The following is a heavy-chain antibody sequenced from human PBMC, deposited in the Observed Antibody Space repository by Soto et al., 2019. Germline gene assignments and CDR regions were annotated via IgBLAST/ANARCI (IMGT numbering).Heavy chain of an antibody. J-gene: IGHJ4*02. CDR1: GFTFSNAW. V-gene: IGHV3-15*01. D-gene: IGHD3-16*01. CDR3: TTGIMITFGGVLSSVF. CDR2: IKSKTDGGTT. Sequence: GGSLRLSCAASGFTFSNAWMSWVRQAPGKGLEWVGRIKSKTDGGTTDYVAPVKGRFTISRDDSKNTLYLQMNSLKTEDTAVYYCTTGIMITFGGVLSSVFWGQGTLVTVSS.